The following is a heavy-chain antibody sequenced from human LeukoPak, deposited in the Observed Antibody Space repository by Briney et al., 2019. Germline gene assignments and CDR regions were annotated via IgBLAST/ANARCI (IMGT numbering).Heavy chain of an antibody. J-gene: IGHJ4*02. CDR1: GYTFTGYY. V-gene: IGHV1-2*02. CDR3: ARDVGEYCSSVSCYASDY. Sequence: ASVKVSCKASGYTFTGYYMHWVRQAPGQGLEWMGWINPSSGGTNYAQKFQGRVTMTRDTSISTAYMELSRLRSDDTAVYYCARDVGEYCSSVSCYASDYWGQGTLVTVSS. CDR2: INPSSGGT. D-gene: IGHD2-2*01.